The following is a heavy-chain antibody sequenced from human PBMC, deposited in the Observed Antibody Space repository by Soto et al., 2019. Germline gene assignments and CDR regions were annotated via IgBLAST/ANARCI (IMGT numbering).Heavy chain of an antibody. CDR1: SSPINSRYY. D-gene: IGHD6-19*01. V-gene: IGHV4-38-2*02. CDR2: IYHSGST. CDR3: ARNTSGRNVEY. J-gene: IGHJ4*02. Sequence: SETLSLTCTVSSSPINSRYYWGWIRQTPGKGLEWVPSIYHSGSTHYNPSLKSRATISVDTANNQFSLRLSSVTAADTAIYYCARNTSGRNVEYWGQGTQVTVSS.